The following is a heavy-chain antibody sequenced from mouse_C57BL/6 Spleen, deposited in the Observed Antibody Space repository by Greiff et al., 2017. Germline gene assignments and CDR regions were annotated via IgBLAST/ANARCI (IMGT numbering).Heavy chain of an antibody. J-gene: IGHJ2*01. V-gene: IGHV1-69*01. CDR1: GYTFTSYW. CDR3: ATSTMMTTTSYYFDD. Sequence: QVQLQQPGAELVMPGASVKLSCKASGYTFTSYWMHWVKQRPGQGLEWIGEIDPSNSYTNYNQKFKGKSTLTVDKSSSTAYMQLSSLTSEDSAVYYCATSTMMTTTSYYFDDWGQGTTLTVSS. D-gene: IGHD2-4*01. CDR2: IDPSNSYT.